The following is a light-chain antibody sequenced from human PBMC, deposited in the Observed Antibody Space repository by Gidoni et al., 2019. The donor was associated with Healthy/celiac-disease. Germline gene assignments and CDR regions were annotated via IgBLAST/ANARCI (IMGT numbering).Light chain of an antibody. Sequence: EIVLTQSPATLSFSPGERATLSCRASPSVSSYLAWYQQKPGQAPRLLIYDASNRATGIPARWSGSGSGTDFTLTISSLEPEDFAVYYCQQRSNWPQITFGQGTRLEIK. V-gene: IGKV3-11*01. CDR2: DAS. CDR1: PSVSSY. CDR3: QQRSNWPQIT. J-gene: IGKJ5*01.